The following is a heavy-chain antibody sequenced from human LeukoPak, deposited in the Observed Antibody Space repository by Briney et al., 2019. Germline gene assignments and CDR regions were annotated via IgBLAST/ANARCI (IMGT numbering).Heavy chain of an antibody. D-gene: IGHD2-2*01. CDR1: GFTFSNYW. CDR3: AKGGSTAWTAVDY. CDR2: ISDSAGAT. Sequence: GGSLRLSCAASGFTFSNYWMTWVRLAPGKGLEWVSSISDSAGATYYADSVRGRFTISRDNSGSTLYLQMNSLRADDTAVYYCAKGGSTAWTAVDYWGQGTLVTVSS. J-gene: IGHJ4*02. V-gene: IGHV3-23*01.